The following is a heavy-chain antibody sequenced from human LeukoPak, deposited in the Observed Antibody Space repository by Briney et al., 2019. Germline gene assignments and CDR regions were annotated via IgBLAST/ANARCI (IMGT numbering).Heavy chain of an antibody. CDR2: IYTSGST. J-gene: IGHJ5*02. Sequence: SQTLSLTCTVSGGSISSGSYYWSWIRQPAGKGLEWIGRIYTSGSTNYNPSLKSRVTISVDTSKNQFSLKLSSVTAADTAVYYCARDLARWEPERTNWFDPWGQGTLVTVSS. CDR3: ARDLARWEPERTNWFDP. V-gene: IGHV4-61*02. CDR1: GGSISSGSYY. D-gene: IGHD1-26*01.